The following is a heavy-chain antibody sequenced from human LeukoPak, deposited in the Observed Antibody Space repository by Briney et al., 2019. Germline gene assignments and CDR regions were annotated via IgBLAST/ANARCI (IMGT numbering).Heavy chain of an antibody. Sequence: ASVKVSCKASGYSFADYYMHWVRQAPGQGLEWMGWIKPNSGGTRSAQKLQGRVTMTTDTSTSTAYMELRSLRSDDTAVYYCARGGPYYYDSSGRNTYAFDIWGQGTMVTVSS. V-gene: IGHV1-2*02. CDR1: GYSFADYY. CDR2: IKPNSGGT. J-gene: IGHJ3*02. CDR3: ARGGPYYYDSSGRNTYAFDI. D-gene: IGHD3-22*01.